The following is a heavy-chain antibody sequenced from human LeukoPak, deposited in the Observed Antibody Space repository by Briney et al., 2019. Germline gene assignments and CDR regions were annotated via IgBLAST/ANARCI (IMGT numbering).Heavy chain of an antibody. CDR2: IKQDGSEK. CDR1: GFTFSSYW. Sequence: GGSLRLSCAASGFTFSSYWMSWVRQAPGKGLEWVANIKQDGSEKYYVDSVKGRFTISRDNAKNSLYLQMNSLRAQDTAVYHCARVLSSLYYFDYWAREPWSPSPQ. J-gene: IGHJ4*02. D-gene: IGHD3-10*01. CDR3: ARVLSSLYYFDY. V-gene: IGHV3-7*01.